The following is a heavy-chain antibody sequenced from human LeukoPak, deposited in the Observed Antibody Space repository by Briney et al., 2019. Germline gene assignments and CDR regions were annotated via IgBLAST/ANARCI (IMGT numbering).Heavy chain of an antibody. V-gene: IGHV3-21*01. J-gene: IGHJ3*02. D-gene: IGHD3-16*01. CDR3: ASRSMITFGGDAFDI. CDR1: GFTFSSYS. Sequence: GGSLRLSCAASGFTFSSYSMNWVRQAPGKGLEWVSSISSSSSYIYYADSVKGRFTISRDNAENSLYLQMNSLRAEDTAVYYCASRSMITFGGDAFDIWGQGTMVTVSS. CDR2: ISSSSSYI.